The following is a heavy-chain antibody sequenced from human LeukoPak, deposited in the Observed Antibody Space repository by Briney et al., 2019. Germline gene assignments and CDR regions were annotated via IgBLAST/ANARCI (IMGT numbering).Heavy chain of an antibody. CDR1: GFTFSSFA. J-gene: IGHJ4*02. CDR3: ARGRPHGNDY. V-gene: IGHV3-64*04. CDR2: IYSDGSRT. Sequence: PGGSLRLSCAASGFTFSSFAMHWVRQAPGKGLEYLSAIYSDGSRTYYADSVKGRFTISRDNSKNTLYLQMNSLRVEDTAVYYCARGRPHGNDYWGQGTLVTVSS. D-gene: IGHD4-23*01.